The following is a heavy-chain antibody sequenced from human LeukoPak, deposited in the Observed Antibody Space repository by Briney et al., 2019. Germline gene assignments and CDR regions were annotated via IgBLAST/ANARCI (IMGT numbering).Heavy chain of an antibody. D-gene: IGHD6-19*01. CDR2: ISYDGSNK. J-gene: IGHJ3*02. CDR3: ASIHSSGKTEGDAFDI. CDR1: GFTFSSYA. Sequence: TGGSLRLSCAASGFTFSSYAMHWVRQAPGKGLEWVAVISYDGSNKYYADSVKGRFTISRDNSKNTLYLQMNSLRAEDTAVYYCASIHSSGKTEGDAFDIWGQGTMVTVSS. V-gene: IGHV3-30-3*01.